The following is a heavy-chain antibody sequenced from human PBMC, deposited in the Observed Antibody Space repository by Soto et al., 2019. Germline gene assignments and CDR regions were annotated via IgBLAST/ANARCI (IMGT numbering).Heavy chain of an antibody. CDR3: AKATTNGGWFNPFDS. D-gene: IGHD6-19*01. CDR1: GFSFVNYA. Sequence: EVQLLESGGGLVQPGGSLRLSCAASGFSFVNYAMNWVRQAPGKGLERVSGLSGSGTSTYYADSVKGRFTISRDNSRDTLFLQMNSLTADDTAVYYCAKATTNGGWFNPFDSWGQGALVTVSS. J-gene: IGHJ4*02. V-gene: IGHV3-23*01. CDR2: LSGSGTST.